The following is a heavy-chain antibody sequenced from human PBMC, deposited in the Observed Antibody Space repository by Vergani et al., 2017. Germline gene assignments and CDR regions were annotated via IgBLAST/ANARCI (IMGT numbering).Heavy chain of an antibody. V-gene: IGHV1-18*01. CDR1: GYSFNSYG. CDR2: ISGYDGKT. CDR3: ARGGSIAAPSYLCYFYMDV. J-gene: IGHJ6*03. D-gene: IGHD6-6*01. Sequence: QVQLVQSGAEVKKPGASVNVSCKTSGYSFNSYGINWVRQAPGQGLEWLGWISGYDGKTKYVEKLQGRITVTIDTSTNSAYMELRGLRSDDTAVYYCARGGSIAAPSYLCYFYMDVWGKGTSVTVSS.